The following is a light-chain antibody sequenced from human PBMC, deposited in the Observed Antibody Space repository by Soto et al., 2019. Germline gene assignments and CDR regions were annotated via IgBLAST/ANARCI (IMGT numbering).Light chain of an antibody. CDR3: SSYTTSSPYV. Sequence: QSVLTQPASVSGSPGQSITISCTGTSSDVGGYKFVSWYQHHPGKAPKLMIYEVSNRPSGVSNRFSGSKSGNTASLTISGLQAEDEADYYCSSYTTSSPYVFGTGTKV. CDR1: SSDVGGYKF. V-gene: IGLV2-14*01. J-gene: IGLJ1*01. CDR2: EVS.